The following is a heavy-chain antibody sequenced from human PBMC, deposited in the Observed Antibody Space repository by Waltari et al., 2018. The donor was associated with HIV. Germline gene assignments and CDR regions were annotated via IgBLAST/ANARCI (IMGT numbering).Heavy chain of an antibody. CDR1: GFTFNNYG. J-gene: IGHJ4*02. CDR3: ARDQEFMTTVTPLAY. V-gene: IGHV3-33*01. CDR2: IWYDGSKT. D-gene: IGHD4-4*01. Sequence: QVQLVESGGGVVQPGGSLRLSCAASGFTFNNYGIHWVRQAPGTGLEWVAVIWYDGSKTYYEGSVKGRFTISRDTSKNTVYLQMSSLRAEDTALYYCARDQEFMTTVTPLAYWRQGTPVTVSS.